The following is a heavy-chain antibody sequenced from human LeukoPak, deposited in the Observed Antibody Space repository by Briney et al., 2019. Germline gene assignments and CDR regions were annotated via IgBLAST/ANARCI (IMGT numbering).Heavy chain of an antibody. Sequence: GGSLRLSCAASGFTFSSYWMSWVRQAPGKGLEWVANIKQDGSEKYYVDSVKGRFTISRDNDKNSLYLQMNSLRAEETAVYYCAPEASYYGGGVDYWGQGTLVTVSS. J-gene: IGHJ4*02. CDR1: GFTFSSYW. V-gene: IGHV3-7*01. CDR2: IKQDGSEK. CDR3: APEASYYGGGVDY. D-gene: IGHD1-26*01.